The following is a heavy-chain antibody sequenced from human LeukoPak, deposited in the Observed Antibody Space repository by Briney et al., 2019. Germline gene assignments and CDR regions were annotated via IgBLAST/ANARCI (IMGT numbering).Heavy chain of an antibody. CDR2: IHYSGNT. Sequence: SETLSLTCTVSGGSTSSSNYYWGWIRQPPGKGLEWIGGIHYSGNTYYNPSLKSRVTISVDTSKNQFSLKLSSVTAADTAVYYCARGRIQLWSSLDYWGQGTLVTVSS. V-gene: IGHV4-39*07. CDR1: GGSTSSSNYY. J-gene: IGHJ4*02. CDR3: ARGRIQLWSSLDY. D-gene: IGHD5-18*01.